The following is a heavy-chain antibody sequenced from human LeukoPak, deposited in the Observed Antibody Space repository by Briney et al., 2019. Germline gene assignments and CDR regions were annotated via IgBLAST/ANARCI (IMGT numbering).Heavy chain of an antibody. CDR2: MNQDGSEK. CDR1: GFTFSSYW. CDR3: ARQWAVDY. J-gene: IGHJ4*02. Sequence: GGSLRLSFAASGFTFSSYWMSWVRQAPGKGLEWVANMNQDGSEKYYVDSVKGRFTISRDNAKNSLYLQMNNLRAEDTAVYYCARQWAVDYWGQGSLVTVSS. D-gene: IGHD1-26*01. V-gene: IGHV3-7*01.